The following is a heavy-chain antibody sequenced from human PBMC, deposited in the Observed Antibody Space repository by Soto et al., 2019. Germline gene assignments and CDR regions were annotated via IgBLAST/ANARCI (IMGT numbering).Heavy chain of an antibody. CDR3: AKDVRRGWLQRIGDREGAFDI. J-gene: IGHJ3*02. D-gene: IGHD5-12*01. CDR1: GFTFSSYG. Sequence: QVQLVESGGGVVQPGRSLRLSCAASGFTFSSYGMHWVRQAPGKGLEWVAVISYDGSNKYYADSVKGRFTISRDNSKNTLYLQMNSLRAEDTAVYYCAKDVRRGWLQRIGDREGAFDIWGQGTMVTVSS. V-gene: IGHV3-30*18. CDR2: ISYDGSNK.